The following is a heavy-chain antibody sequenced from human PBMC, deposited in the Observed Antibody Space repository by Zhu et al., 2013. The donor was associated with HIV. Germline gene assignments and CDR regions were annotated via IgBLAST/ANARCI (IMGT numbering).Heavy chain of an antibody. CDR1: GGTFSNYI. CDR3: AIGDSYGSAVWFDP. D-gene: IGHD5-18*01. CDR2: IVPISDTE. V-gene: IGHV1-69*01. J-gene: IGHJ5*02. Sequence: QVQLVQSGAEVKKPGSSVKVSCKASGGTFSNYIITWVRQAPGQGLEWMGGIVPISDTENYAQKFQGRVTVTADESTSTAYMELNNLRSEDTAVYYCAIGDSYGSAVWFDPGAREPWSPSPQ.